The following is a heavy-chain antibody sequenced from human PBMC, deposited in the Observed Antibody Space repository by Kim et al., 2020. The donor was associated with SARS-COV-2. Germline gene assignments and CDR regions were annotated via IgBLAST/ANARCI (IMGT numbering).Heavy chain of an antibody. V-gene: IGHV3-21*01. CDR3: ASFMVRGADFDY. J-gene: IGHJ4*02. D-gene: IGHD3-10*01. Sequence: GGSLRLSCAASGFTFSSYSMNWVRQAPGKGLEWVSSISSSSSYIYYADSVKGRFTISRDNAKNSLYLQMNSLRAEDTAVYYCASFMVRGADFDYWGQGTLVTVSS. CDR2: ISSSSSYI. CDR1: GFTFSSYS.